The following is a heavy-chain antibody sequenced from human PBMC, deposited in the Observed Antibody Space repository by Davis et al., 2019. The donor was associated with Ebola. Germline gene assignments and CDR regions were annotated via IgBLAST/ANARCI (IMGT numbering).Heavy chain of an antibody. CDR3: AREGSGYSSPRRWFDP. CDR1: GGSISSGDYY. V-gene: IGHV4-30-4*01. Sequence: SETLSLTCTVSGGSISSGDYYWSWIRQPPGKGLEWIGYIYYSGSTYYNPSLKSRVTISVDTSKNQFSLKLSSVTAADTAVYYCAREGSGYSSPRRWFDPWGQGTLVTVSS. J-gene: IGHJ5*02. D-gene: IGHD6-19*01. CDR2: IYYSGST.